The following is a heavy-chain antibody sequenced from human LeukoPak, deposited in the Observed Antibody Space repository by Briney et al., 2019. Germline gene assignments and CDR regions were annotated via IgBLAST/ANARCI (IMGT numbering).Heavy chain of an antibody. CDR3: SRRASYYDMDV. Sequence: PSETQSLTCTVSGGSTRTYYWSWIRQPPGKGLEWIGYIHYSGSTNYNPSLKSRVTISVDTSKNQFSLKLSSVTAADTAVYYCSRRASYYDMDVWGQGTTVTVSS. V-gene: IGHV4-59*08. CDR2: IHYSGST. J-gene: IGHJ6*02. CDR1: GGSTRTYY.